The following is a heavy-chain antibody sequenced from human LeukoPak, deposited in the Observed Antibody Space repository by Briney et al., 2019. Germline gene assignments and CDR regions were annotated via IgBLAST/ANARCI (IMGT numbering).Heavy chain of an antibody. CDR1: GYSFTSYW. J-gene: IGHJ4*02. V-gene: IGHV5-51*01. CDR2: IYPGDSDT. CDR3: ATSPWDYYDSSGYYKFDY. Sequence: GGSLKISCKGSGYSFTSYWIGWVRQMPGKGLEWMGIIYPGDSDTRYSPSFQGQVTISADKSISTAYLQWSSLKASDTAMYYCATSPWDYYDSSGYYKFDYWGQGTLVTVSS. D-gene: IGHD3-22*01.